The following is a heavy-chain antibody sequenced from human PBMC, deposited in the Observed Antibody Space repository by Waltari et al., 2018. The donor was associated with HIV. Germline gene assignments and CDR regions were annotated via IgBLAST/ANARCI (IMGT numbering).Heavy chain of an antibody. Sequence: EVQLLESGGGLVQPGGSLRLSCAASGFTFSSYALSWVRLAPGKGLEWVSAISSSGGNTYYADSVKGRFTISRHNSKNTLYLQMSSLIAEDTALYYCANIPPYSSGRGWFDPWGQGTLVTVSS. CDR1: GFTFSSYA. V-gene: IGHV3-23*01. J-gene: IGHJ5*02. CDR3: ANIPPYSSGRGWFDP. D-gene: IGHD6-19*01. CDR2: ISSSGGNT.